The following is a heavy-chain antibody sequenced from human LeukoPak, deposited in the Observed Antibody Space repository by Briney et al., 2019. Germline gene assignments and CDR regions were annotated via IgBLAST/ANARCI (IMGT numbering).Heavy chain of an antibody. Sequence: PSETLSLTCTVSGGSISSYYWSWIRQPPGKGLEWIGYIYYSGSTNYNPSLKSRVTISVDTSKNQFSLKLSSVTAADTAVYYCARTSGSGGFDYWGQGTLVTVSS. V-gene: IGHV4-59*01. J-gene: IGHJ4*02. D-gene: IGHD1-26*01. CDR2: IYYSGST. CDR1: GGSISSYY. CDR3: ARTSGSGGFDY.